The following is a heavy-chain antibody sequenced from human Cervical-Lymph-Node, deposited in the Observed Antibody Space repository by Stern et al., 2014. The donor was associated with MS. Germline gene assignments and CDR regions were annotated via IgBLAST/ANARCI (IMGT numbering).Heavy chain of an antibody. CDR1: GVSISTSY. V-gene: IGHV4-59*01. CDR3: ARDVGLDF. D-gene: IGHD3-16*01. J-gene: IGHJ4*02. CDR2: IYYSGSP. Sequence: QLQLQESGPGLVKPSETLSLTCTVSGVSISTSYWSWIRQPPGKGLEWIGYIYYSGSPTYNTSIKSRVIMSVDTSTSQLSLKLSSVPAADTAVYYCARDVGLDFWGQGTLVTVSS.